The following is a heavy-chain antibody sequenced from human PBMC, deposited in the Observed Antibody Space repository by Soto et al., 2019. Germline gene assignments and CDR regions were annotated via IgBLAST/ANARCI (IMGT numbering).Heavy chain of an antibody. Sequence: SETLSLTCAVYGGSFSGYYWSWIRQPPGKGLEWIGEIHHSGSTYYNPSLKSRITMSVDTSKNQFYLKLSSVTAADTAVYHCARSLYGSGSYAFNWFDPWGQGTLVTVSS. CDR2: IHHSGST. V-gene: IGHV4-34*10. J-gene: IGHJ5*02. CDR3: ARSLYGSGSYAFNWFDP. CDR1: GGSFSGYY. D-gene: IGHD3-10*01.